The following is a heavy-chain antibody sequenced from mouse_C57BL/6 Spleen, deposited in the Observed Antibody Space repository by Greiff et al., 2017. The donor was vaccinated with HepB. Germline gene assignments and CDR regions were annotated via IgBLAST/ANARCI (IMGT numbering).Heavy chain of an antibody. J-gene: IGHJ4*01. Sequence: EVQLQQSGGGLVKPGGSLKLSCAASGFTFRDYGMHWVRQAPEKGLEWVAYISSGSSTIYYADTVKGRFTISRDNAKNTLFLQMTSLRSEDTAMYYCSKNDYYVINLYAMDYWAQGTSVTVSS. V-gene: IGHV5-17*01. CDR3: SKNDYYVINLYAMDY. CDR1: GFTFRDYG. CDR2: ISSGSSTI. D-gene: IGHD1-1*01.